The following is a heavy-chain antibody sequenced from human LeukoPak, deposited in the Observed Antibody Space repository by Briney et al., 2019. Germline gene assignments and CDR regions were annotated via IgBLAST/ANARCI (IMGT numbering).Heavy chain of an antibody. CDR2: IYPGDSDT. J-gene: IGHJ4*02. V-gene: IGHV5-51*01. CDR3: ARRHKRGAYSYGVDY. Sequence: GESLKISCKGSGYSFTNYWVAWVRQMPGKGLEWMGIIYPGDSDTRYSPSFQGQVTISADKSISTAYLQWNSLEASGTAMYYCARRHKRGAYSYGVDYWGQGTLVTVSS. CDR1: GYSFTNYW. D-gene: IGHD5-18*01.